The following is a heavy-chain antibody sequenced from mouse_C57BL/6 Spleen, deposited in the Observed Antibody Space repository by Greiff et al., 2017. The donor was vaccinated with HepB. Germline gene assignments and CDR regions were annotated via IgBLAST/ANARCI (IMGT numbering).Heavy chain of an antibody. V-gene: IGHV1-54*01. J-gene: IGHJ4*01. CDR2: INPGSGGT. Sequence: QVHVKQSGAELVRPGTSVKVSCKASGYAFTNYLIEWVKQRPGQGLEWIGVINPGSGGTNYNEKFKGKATLTADKSSSTAYMQLSSLTSEDSAVYFCARGGDYDVFYAMDYWGQGTSVTVSS. D-gene: IGHD2-4*01. CDR3: ARGGDYDVFYAMDY. CDR1: GYAFTNYL.